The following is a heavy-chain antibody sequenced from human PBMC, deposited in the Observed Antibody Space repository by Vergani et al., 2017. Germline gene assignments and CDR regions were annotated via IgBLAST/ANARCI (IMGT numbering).Heavy chain of an antibody. V-gene: IGHV2-70*04. J-gene: IGHJ4*02. CDR1: GFSLSTSGMR. CDR3: VSAKTGYCSGGSCYNYFDY. Sequence: QVTLKESGPALVKPTQTLTLTCTFSGFSLSTSGMRASWIRQPPGKALEWLARIDWDDDKFYSTSLKSRLTITKDTSKNQVVLTMTNMDPVDTATDYCVSAKTGYCSGGSCYNYFDYWGQGTLVTVSS. D-gene: IGHD2-15*01. CDR2: IDWDDDK.